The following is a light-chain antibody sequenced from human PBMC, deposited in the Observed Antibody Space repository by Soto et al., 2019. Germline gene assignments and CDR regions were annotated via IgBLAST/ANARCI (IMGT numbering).Light chain of an antibody. Sequence: EVVLTQSTGTLSLSPGDRATLSCGASQSVTSKLAWYQQKPGQAPRLLISGASNRATGIPDRFSGSGSGTDFTLTISRLEPDDFALYFCQQYGGSPITFGLGTRLE. CDR3: QQYGGSPIT. CDR1: QSVTSK. J-gene: IGKJ5*01. CDR2: GAS. V-gene: IGKV3-20*01.